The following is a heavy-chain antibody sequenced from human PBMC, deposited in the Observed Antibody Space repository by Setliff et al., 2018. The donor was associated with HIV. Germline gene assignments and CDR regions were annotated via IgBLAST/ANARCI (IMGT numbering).Heavy chain of an antibody. CDR2: ISHSGRT. CDR3: ARDQRLPGVQPPYWYFDL. J-gene: IGHJ2*01. D-gene: IGHD6-25*01. Sequence: SETLSLTCAVYGGSLSDSYYNWFRQPPGQGLEWIGEISHSGRTSYNSSLKSRVTMSVDASKNHISLTLTSLTAADTAVYYCARDQRLPGVQPPYWYFDLWGRGTLVTVSS. V-gene: IGHV4-34*01. CDR1: GGSLSDSY.